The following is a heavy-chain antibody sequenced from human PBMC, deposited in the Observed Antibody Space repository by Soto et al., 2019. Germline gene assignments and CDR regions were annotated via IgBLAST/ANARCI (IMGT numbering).Heavy chain of an antibody. J-gene: IGHJ4*02. V-gene: IGHV3-74*01. CDR3: ARDPYNWNGPFDS. CDR2: INKDGSTT. D-gene: IGHD1-20*01. Sequence: GGSLRLSCAASGFTLGTYWMHWVRQAPGKGLVWVSRINKDGSTTGYADSVKGRFTISRDNTNSTLYLQMHSLRAEDTAVYRCARDPYNWNGPFDSWGQGTLVTVSS. CDR1: GFTLGTYW.